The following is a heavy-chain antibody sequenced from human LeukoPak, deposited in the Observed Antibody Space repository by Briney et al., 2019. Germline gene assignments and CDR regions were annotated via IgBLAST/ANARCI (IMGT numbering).Heavy chain of an antibody. J-gene: IGHJ4*02. V-gene: IGHV4-30-2*01. D-gene: IGHD6-13*01. CDR1: GGSISSGGYY. Sequence: SQTLSLTCTVSGGSISSGGYYWSWIRQPPGKGLEWIGEINHSGSTNYNPSLKSRVTMSVDTSKNQFSLKLSSVTAADTAVYYCALVLHNFDYWGQGTLVTVSS. CDR3: ALVLHNFDY. CDR2: INHSGST.